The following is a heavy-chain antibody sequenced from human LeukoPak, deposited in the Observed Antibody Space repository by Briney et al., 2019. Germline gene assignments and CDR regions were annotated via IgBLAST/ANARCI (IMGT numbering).Heavy chain of an antibody. D-gene: IGHD3-16*02. J-gene: IGHJ4*02. V-gene: IGHV6-1*01. CDR1: GDSLSRNGIA. CDR3: GGGVSSAFDS. Sequence: SQTLSLTCAISGDSLSRNGIAWNWIRQSPSRGLEWPGRTYYSSTWFIDYAVSVRSRITINSGTSKSRFSWELNSVTPMNTPVFYWGGGVSSAFDSWGQGTLVTVSS. CDR2: TYYSSTWFI.